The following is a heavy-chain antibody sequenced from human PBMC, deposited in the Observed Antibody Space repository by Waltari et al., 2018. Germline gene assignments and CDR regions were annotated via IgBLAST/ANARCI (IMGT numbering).Heavy chain of an antibody. J-gene: IGHJ4*02. CDR1: GGSFSGYY. CDR2: INHSGST. V-gene: IGHV4-34*01. CDR3: ARRRRRARYYYDSSGYLDY. D-gene: IGHD3-22*01. Sequence: QVQLQQWGAGLLKPSETLSLTCAVYGGSFSGYYWSWIRQPPGKGLEWIGEINHSGSTNDNPSLKSRVTISVDTSKNQFSLKLSSVTAADTAVYYCARRRRRARYYYDSSGYLDYWGQGTLVTVSS.